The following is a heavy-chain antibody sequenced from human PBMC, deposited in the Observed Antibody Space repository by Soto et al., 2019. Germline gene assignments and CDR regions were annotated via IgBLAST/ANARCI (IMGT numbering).Heavy chain of an antibody. D-gene: IGHD3-3*01. Sequence: SRGSTYRGRNHGSWIRQPPGKSLEWIGYIYHSGSTYYKPSIRSRDTISVDRSKNQCSLKLSSVTAADTAVYYCASGLETTLHYWGQGTLVTVSS. J-gene: IGHJ4*02. CDR2: IYHSGST. V-gene: IGHV4-30-2*01. CDR3: ASGLETTLHY. CDR1: RGSTYRGRNH.